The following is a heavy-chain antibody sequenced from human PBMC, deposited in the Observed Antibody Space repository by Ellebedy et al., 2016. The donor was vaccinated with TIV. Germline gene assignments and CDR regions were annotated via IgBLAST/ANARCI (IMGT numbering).Heavy chain of an antibody. Sequence: GESLKISCAVSGFAFSTYSMHWVRQAPGKGLEWVAFISYDGITKSYADSVKDRFTISSDNSKNSLYLHMNSLRTEDTAGYHCASPVELSTGYYFDYWGQGTLVTVSS. CDR2: ISYDGITK. CDR3: ASPVELSTGYYFDY. V-gene: IGHV3-30-3*01. J-gene: IGHJ4*02. CDR1: GFAFSTYS. D-gene: IGHD5/OR15-5a*01.